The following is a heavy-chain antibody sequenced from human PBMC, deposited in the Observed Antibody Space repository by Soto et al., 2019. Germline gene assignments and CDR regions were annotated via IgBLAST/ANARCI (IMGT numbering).Heavy chain of an antibody. V-gene: IGHV4-31*03. CDR1: GGSINTVGYY. D-gene: IGHD6-25*01. CDR2: IYYSGSR. Sequence: SESLSLTCSVSGGSINTVGYYWTWIRQQPGKGLEWIGYIYYSGSRDYNPSLKSRVSMSVDASKNQFSLNLTSVTAADTAVYYCAKESGGYDSSTRYGLDVWGQGTTVTVSS. CDR3: AKESGGYDSSTRYGLDV. J-gene: IGHJ6*02.